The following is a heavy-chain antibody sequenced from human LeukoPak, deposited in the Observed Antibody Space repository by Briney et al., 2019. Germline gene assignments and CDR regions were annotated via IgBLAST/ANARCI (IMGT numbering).Heavy chain of an antibody. D-gene: IGHD3-22*01. J-gene: IGHJ4*02. CDR3: ASLSITMIVVAYTPLDY. V-gene: IGHV3-21*01. Sequence: GGSPRLSCAASGFTFSSYSMNWVRQAPGKGLEWVSSISSSSSYIYYADSVKGRFTISRDNAKNSLYLQMNSLRAEDTAVYYCASLSITMIVVAYTPLDYWGQGTLVTVSS. CDR2: ISSSSSYI. CDR1: GFTFSSYS.